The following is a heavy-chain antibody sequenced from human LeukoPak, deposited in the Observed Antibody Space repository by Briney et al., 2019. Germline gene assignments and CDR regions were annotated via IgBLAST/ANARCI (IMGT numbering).Heavy chain of an antibody. J-gene: IGHJ4*02. CDR1: GYTFTGYY. V-gene: IGHV1-2*02. CDR2: INPNSGGT. D-gene: IGHD5-24*01. CDR3: ARGRRIRDGYNLGY. Sequence: ASVKVSCKASGYTFTGYYMHWVRQAPGQGLEWMGWINPNSGGTNYAQKFQGRVTMTRNTSISTAYMELSSLRSEDTAVYYCARGRRIRDGYNLGYWGQGTLVTVSS.